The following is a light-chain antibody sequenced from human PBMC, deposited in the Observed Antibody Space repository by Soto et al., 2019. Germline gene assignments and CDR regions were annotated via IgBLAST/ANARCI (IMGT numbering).Light chain of an antibody. CDR2: GAS. J-gene: IGKJ2*01. V-gene: IGKV3-15*01. CDR1: QSVKRN. Sequence: EIVMTQSPATLSVSPGERATLSCMPSQSVKRNLAWYLQKPGQAPRLLIYGASTRATDIPARFSGSGSGTEFTLTISSLQSEDFAVYYCQQYNNWYTFGQGTKLEIK. CDR3: QQYNNWYT.